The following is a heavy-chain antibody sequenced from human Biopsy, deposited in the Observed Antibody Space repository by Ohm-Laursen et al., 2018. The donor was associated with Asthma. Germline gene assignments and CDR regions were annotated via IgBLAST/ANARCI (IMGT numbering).Heavy chain of an antibody. Sequence: ASVYASCTSLGRTFNTYVIGWARQAPGQGLGWKVGNNFVVSTTTYPQKFQDRASINADDTTSTVYKELSSLRTEDTAVYYCARKAGSCISRTCYSLDFWGQGTLVTVSS. CDR2: NNFVVSTT. J-gene: IGHJ4*02. CDR3: ARKAGSCISRTCYSLDF. D-gene: IGHD2-2*01. V-gene: IGHV1-69*13. CDR1: GRTFNTYV.